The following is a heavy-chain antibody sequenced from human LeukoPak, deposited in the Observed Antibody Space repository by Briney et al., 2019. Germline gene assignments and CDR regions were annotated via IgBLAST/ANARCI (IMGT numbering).Heavy chain of an antibody. V-gene: IGHV1-8*01. D-gene: IGHD2-2*01. J-gene: IGHJ4*02. CDR2: MNPNSGNT. CDR1: GYTFTSYD. Sequence: ASVKVSCKASGYTFTSYDINWVRQATGQGLEWMGWMNPNSGNTGYAQKFQGRVTMTRNTSISTAYMELSSLRSEDTAVYYCARGRDDQQLSVYYFDYWGQGTLVTVSS. CDR3: ARGRDDQQLSVYYFDY.